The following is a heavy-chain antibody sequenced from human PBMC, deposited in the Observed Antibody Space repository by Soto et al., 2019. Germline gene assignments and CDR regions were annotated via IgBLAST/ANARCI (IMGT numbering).Heavy chain of an antibody. J-gene: IGHJ5*02. V-gene: IGHV4-4*07. CDR1: GGSISNYY. D-gene: IGHD6-6*01. Sequence: QVPLQDSCPGLVKPSETLSLTCTVSGGSISNYYWSWIRQPAGRGLEWIGRIYSSGGTNYNPALEGRVTMSVQTSKRQFSLKVRSVTAADTAVYYCAREEGQLVAWSWFDPWGQGTLVTVSS. CDR2: IYSSGGT. CDR3: AREEGQLVAWSWFDP.